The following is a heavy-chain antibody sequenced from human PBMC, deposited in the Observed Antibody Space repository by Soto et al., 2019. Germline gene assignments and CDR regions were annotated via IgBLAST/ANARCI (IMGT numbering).Heavy chain of an antibody. D-gene: IGHD6-25*01. CDR3: ARDPAADYYYGMDV. CDR1: GGTFSSYA. V-gene: IGHV1-69*13. Sequence: GASVKVSCKASGGTFSSYAISWVRQAPGQGLEWMGGIIPIFGTANYAQKFQGRVTITADESTSTAYMELSSLRSEDTAVYYCARDPAADYYYGMDVWGQGTTVTVSS. CDR2: IIPIFGTA. J-gene: IGHJ6*02.